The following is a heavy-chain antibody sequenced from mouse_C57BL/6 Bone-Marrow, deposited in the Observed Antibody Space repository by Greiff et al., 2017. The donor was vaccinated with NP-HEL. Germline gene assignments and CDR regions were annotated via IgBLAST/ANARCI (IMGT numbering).Heavy chain of an antibody. CDR2: IDPENGDT. CDR1: GFNIKDDY. V-gene: IGHV14-4*01. CDR3: TTPLLRTVGGYFDV. Sequence: VQLQQSGAELVRPGASVKLSCTASGFNIKDDYMHWVKQRPEQGLEWIGWIDPENGDTEYASKFQGKATITADTSSNTAYLQLSSLTSEDTAVYYCTTPLLRTVGGYFDVWGTGTTVTVSS. J-gene: IGHJ1*03. D-gene: IGHD1-2*01.